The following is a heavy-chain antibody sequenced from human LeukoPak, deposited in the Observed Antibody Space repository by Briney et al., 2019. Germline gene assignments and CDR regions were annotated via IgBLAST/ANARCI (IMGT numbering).Heavy chain of an antibody. Sequence: SQTLSLTCTVSGGSISSGGYYWSWIRQHPGKGLEWIGYIYYSGSTYYNPSLKSRVTISVDTSKNQFSLKLSSVTAADTAVYYCARDFSSAGSEIKYNWKVPYYYGMDVWGRGTTVTVSS. CDR1: GGSISSGGYY. J-gene: IGHJ6*02. CDR3: ARDFSSAGSEIKYNWKVPYYYGMDV. D-gene: IGHD1-20*01. CDR2: IYYSGST. V-gene: IGHV4-31*03.